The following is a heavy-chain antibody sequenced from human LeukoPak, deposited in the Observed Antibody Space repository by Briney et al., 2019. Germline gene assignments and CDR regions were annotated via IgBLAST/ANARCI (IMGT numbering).Heavy chain of an antibody. J-gene: IGHJ4*02. V-gene: IGHV1-2*02. CDR3: ARDQAAMVPFGFDY. D-gene: IGHD5-18*01. Sequence: ASVTVSCKASGYTFTGYYMHWVRQAPGQGLEWMGWINPNSGGTNYAQKFQGRVTMTRDTSISTAYMELSRLRSDDTAVYYCARDQAAMVPFGFDYWGQGTLVTVSS. CDR2: INPNSGGT. CDR1: GYTFTGYY.